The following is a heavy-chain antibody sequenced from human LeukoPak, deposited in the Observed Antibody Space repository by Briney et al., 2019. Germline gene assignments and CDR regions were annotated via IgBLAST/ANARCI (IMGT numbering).Heavy chain of an antibody. D-gene: IGHD1-26*01. J-gene: IGHJ4*02. CDR2: IYYSGST. V-gene: IGHV4-59*01. CDR1: GGSISSYY. CDR3: TRGGELMSF. Sequence: SETLSLTCTVSGGSISSYYWSWIRQPPGKGLEWIGYIYYSGSTNYNPSLKSRVTISVDTSKNQFSLKLTSVTAADTAVYYCTRGGELMSFWGQGTLVTVSS.